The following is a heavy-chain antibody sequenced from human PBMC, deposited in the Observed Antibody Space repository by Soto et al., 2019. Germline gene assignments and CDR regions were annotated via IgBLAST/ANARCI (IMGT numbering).Heavy chain of an antibody. V-gene: IGHV1-69*01. D-gene: IGHD3-22*01. J-gene: IGHJ4*02. CDR2: TTPILGTT. CDR3: TRSESSDTGDH. Sequence: QVQLVQSGAEVKKPGSSVKVSCKASGGTLNTYAINWVRQAPGQGFEWMGGTTPILGTTDYAQKFQGRLTISADEARTTLYMELRSLTSDDTAVYYCTRSESSDTGDHWGQGTLVVVSS. CDR1: GGTLNTYA.